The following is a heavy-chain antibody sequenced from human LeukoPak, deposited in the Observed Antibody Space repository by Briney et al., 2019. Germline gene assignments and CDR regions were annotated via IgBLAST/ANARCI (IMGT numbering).Heavy chain of an antibody. CDR2: IYYSGST. J-gene: IGHJ4*02. Sequence: SETLSLTCTVSGGSISSYYCSWIRQPPGKGLEWIGYIYYSGSTNYNPTLKSRVTISVDTSKNQFSLKLSSVTAADTAVYYCARANGITIFGVVPRYYFDYWGQGTLVTVSS. V-gene: IGHV4-59*01. D-gene: IGHD3-3*01. CDR3: ARANGITIFGVVPRYYFDY. CDR1: GGSISSYY.